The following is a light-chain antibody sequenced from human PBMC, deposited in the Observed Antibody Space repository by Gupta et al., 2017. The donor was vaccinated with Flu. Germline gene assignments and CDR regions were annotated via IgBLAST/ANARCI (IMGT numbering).Light chain of an antibody. V-gene: IGKV1-27*01. CDR3: QKEDSAPWT. J-gene: IGKJ1*01. CDR1: QDIRSS. CDR2: GAS. Sequence: DIQMTQSSSSLSAALGDRVTITCRASQDIRSSVAWYQQKAGKPPKVLIYGASSLRPGVSTPFSGNGSGTFFTLTITSLQPEDVATYYCQKEDSAPWTFGQGTTVDVK.